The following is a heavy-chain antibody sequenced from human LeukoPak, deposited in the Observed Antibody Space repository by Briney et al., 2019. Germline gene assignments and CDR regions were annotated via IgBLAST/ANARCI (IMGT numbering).Heavy chain of an antibody. CDR2: IRSKAYGGTT. CDR1: GFTFGDYA. CDR3: TRVSLVAASVFFDY. Sequence: GGSLRLSCTASGFTFGDYAMSWVRQAPGKGLEWVGFIRSKAYGGTTEYAASVKGRFTISRGDSKSIAYLQMNSLKTEDTAVYYCTRVSLVAASVFFDYWGQGTLVTVSS. V-gene: IGHV3-49*04. J-gene: IGHJ4*02. D-gene: IGHD2-15*01.